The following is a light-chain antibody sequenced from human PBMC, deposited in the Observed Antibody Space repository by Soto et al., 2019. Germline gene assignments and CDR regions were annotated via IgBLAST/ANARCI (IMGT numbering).Light chain of an antibody. CDR2: DAS. J-gene: IGKJ3*01. V-gene: IGKV1-5*01. CDR1: QGISDW. Sequence: DIPMTQSPSTLSASVGDRVTITCRASQGISDWLAWHQQKPGKAPKLLIYDASDLQTGVPSRFSGSGSGTEFTLTISSLQPDDFATYYCQQYQSYSFTFGPGTKVDVQ. CDR3: QQYQSYSFT.